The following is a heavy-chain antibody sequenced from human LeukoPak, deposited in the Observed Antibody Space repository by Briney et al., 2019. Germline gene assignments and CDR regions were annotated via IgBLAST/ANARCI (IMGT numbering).Heavy chain of an antibody. V-gene: IGHV4-4*07. Sequence: SETLSLTCTVSGGSISSYYWSGIRQPAGKGLEWIGRIYTSGSTNYNPSLKSRVTISVDKSKNQFSLKLSSVTAADTAVYYCTTAAGSYAPFDYWGQGTLVTVSS. CDR3: TTAAGSYAPFDY. CDR1: GGSISSYY. CDR2: IYTSGST. D-gene: IGHD6-13*01. J-gene: IGHJ4*02.